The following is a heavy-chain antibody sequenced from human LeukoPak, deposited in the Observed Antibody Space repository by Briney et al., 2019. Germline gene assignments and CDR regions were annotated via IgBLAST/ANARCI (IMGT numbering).Heavy chain of an antibody. J-gene: IGHJ5*02. CDR2: VYHTGST. Sequence: SETLSLTCAVSGGSISSSAWWSWVRQPPGKGLEWIGEVYHTGSTKCNPSLKSRVSMSVDKSKNQFSLKMSSVTAADTAVYHCASSNNYVWFDPWGQGALVTVSS. CDR3: ASSNNYVWFDP. D-gene: IGHD4-11*01. CDR1: GGSISSSAW. V-gene: IGHV4-4*02.